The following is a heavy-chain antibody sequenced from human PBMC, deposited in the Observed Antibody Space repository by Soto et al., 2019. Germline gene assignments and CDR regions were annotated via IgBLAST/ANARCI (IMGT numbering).Heavy chain of an antibody. Sequence: SVKVSCKASGGTFSSYAISWVRQAPGQGLEWMGGIIPIFGTANYAQKFQGRVTITADESTSTAYMELSSLRSEDTAVYYCARDLRRMVLDYYYGMDVWGQGTTVTVSS. CDR2: IIPIFGTA. CDR1: GGTFSSYA. V-gene: IGHV1-69*13. J-gene: IGHJ6*02. D-gene: IGHD2-8*01. CDR3: ARDLRRMVLDYYYGMDV.